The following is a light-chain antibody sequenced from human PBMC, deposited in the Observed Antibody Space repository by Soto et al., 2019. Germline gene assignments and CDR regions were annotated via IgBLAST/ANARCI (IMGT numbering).Light chain of an antibody. CDR2: DAS. V-gene: IGKV3-11*01. Sequence: EILFTQSPATLSLSPGERATLSCWASQSVSSYLAWYQHTPGQAPRILIYDASNRDTGIPARFSGSGSGTDCTLTISSLEPEDFSVYYCQQRSNWPWTFGQGTKVDIK. J-gene: IGKJ1*01. CDR3: QQRSNWPWT. CDR1: QSVSSY.